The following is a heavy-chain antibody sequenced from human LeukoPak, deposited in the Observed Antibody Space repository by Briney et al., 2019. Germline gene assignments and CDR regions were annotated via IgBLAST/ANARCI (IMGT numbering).Heavy chain of an antibody. CDR3: ARGLAVVSPFDF. V-gene: IGHV1-2*02. J-gene: IGHJ4*02. D-gene: IGHD3-22*01. CDR2: INPNSGGT. CDR1: GYTFTGYY. Sequence: GASVKVSCKASGYTFTGYYMHWVRQAPGQGLEWMGWINPNSGGTNYAQKFQGRVTMTRDTSISTANMELSRLTSDDTAVYYCARGLAVVSPFDFWGQGTLVTVSS.